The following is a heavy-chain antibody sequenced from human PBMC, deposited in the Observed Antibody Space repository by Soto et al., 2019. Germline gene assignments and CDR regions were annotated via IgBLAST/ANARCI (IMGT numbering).Heavy chain of an antibody. CDR1: GFTFSSYG. CDR3: AKGLGGYDY. D-gene: IGHD3-22*01. J-gene: IGHJ4*02. V-gene: IGHV3-30*18. CDR2: ISYDGSNK. Sequence: VQLVESGGGVVQPGRSLRLSCAASGFTFSSYGMHWVRQAPGKGLEWVAVISYDGSNKYYADSVKGRFTISRDNSKNTLYLQMNSLRAEDTAVYYCAKGLGGYDYWGQGTLVTVSS.